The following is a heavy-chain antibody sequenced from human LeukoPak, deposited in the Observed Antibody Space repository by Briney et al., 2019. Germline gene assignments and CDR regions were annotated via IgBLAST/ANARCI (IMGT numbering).Heavy chain of an antibody. CDR2: FDPEDGET. D-gene: IGHD6-13*01. V-gene: IGHV1-24*01. J-gene: IGHJ3*02. CDR1: GYTLTELS. CDR3: ARDSGQLVVYDAFDI. Sequence: ASVKVSCKVSGYTLTELSMHWVRQAPGKGLEWMGGFDPEDGETIYAQKFQGRVTITADESTSTAYMELSSLRSEDTAVYYCARDSGQLVVYDAFDIWGQGTMVTVSS.